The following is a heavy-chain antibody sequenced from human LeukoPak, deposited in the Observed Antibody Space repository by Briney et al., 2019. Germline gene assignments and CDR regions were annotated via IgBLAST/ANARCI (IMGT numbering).Heavy chain of an antibody. CDR1: GYTFTGYY. CDR2: INPNSGGT. Sequence: ASVTVSCKASGYTFTGYYMHWVRQAPGQGLEWMGWINPNSGGTNYAQKFQGRVTMTRDTSISTAYMELSRLRSDDTAVYYCARDRLRRGSSSSDYWGQGTLVTVSS. J-gene: IGHJ4*02. V-gene: IGHV1-2*02. CDR3: ARDRLRRGSSSSDY. D-gene: IGHD6-6*01.